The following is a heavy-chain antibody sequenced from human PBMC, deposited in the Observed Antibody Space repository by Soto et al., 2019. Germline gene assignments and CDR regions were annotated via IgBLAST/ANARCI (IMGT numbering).Heavy chain of an antibody. J-gene: IGHJ6*02. D-gene: IGHD2-2*01. CDR2: IIPISGTA. Sequence: QVQLVQSGAEVKKPGSSVKVPCKASGGTFSSYAISWVRQAPGQWLEWMGGIIPISGTANYAQKFQGRVTITADESTSTAYMELSSLRSEDTAVYYCARSQGSSTSLEIYYYYYYGMDVWGQGTTVTVSS. V-gene: IGHV1-69*01. CDR3: ARSQGSSTSLEIYYYYYYGMDV. CDR1: GGTFSSYA.